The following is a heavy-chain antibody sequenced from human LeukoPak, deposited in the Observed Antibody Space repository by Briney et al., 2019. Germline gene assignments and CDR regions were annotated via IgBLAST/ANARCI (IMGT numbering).Heavy chain of an antibody. CDR1: GDSVSSNSAA. CDR2: TYYRSKWYN. D-gene: IGHD6-19*01. V-gene: IGHV6-1*01. Sequence: SQTLSLTCAISGDSVSSNSAAWNWIRQSPSRGLEWLGRTYYRSKWYNDYAVSVKSRITINPDTSKNQFSLQLNSVTPEDTAVYYCAREWWGGQWLVQGNDWYSDLWGRGTLVTVSS. J-gene: IGHJ2*01. CDR3: AREWWGGQWLVQGNDWYSDL.